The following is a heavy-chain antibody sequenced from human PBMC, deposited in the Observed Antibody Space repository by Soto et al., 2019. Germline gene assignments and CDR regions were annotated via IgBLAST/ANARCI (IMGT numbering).Heavy chain of an antibody. CDR3: AKDLSSGYPLDAFDI. J-gene: IGHJ3*02. D-gene: IGHD3-22*01. CDR1: GFTFSSYG. CDR2: ISYDGSNK. V-gene: IGHV3-30*18. Sequence: VGSLRLSCAASGFTFSSYGMHWVRQAPGRGLEWVAVISYDGSNKYYADSVKGRFTISRDNYKNTLYLQMNSLRAEDTAVYYCAKDLSSGYPLDAFDIWGQGTMVTVSS.